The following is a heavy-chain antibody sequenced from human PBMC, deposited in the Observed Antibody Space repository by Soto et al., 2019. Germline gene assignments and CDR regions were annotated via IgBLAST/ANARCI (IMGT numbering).Heavy chain of an antibody. CDR3: ARGGFCSGGSCYWFDP. Sequence: QVQLQESDPGLVKPSETLSLTCTVFGGSISRYYWTWIRQPPGKGLEWIGYIYYNGSTNYNPSLKSRVTISVDTSKNQFSLRLSSVTVADTAVYYCARGGFCSGGSCYWFDPWGQCTMVTVSS. CDR2: IYYNGST. CDR1: GGSISRYY. V-gene: IGHV4-59*01. D-gene: IGHD2-15*01. J-gene: IGHJ5*02.